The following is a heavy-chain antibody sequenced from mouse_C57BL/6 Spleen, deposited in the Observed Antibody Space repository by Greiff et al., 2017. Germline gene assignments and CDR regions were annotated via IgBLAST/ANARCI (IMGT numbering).Heavy chain of an antibody. CDR3: ARSVYDPYFDY. V-gene: IGHV1-69*01. D-gene: IGHD2-3*01. CDR1: GYTFTSSW. Sequence: QVQLQQPGAELVMPGASVKLSCKASGYTFTSSWMHWVKQRPGQGLEWIGEIDPSDSYTNYNQKFKGKSTLTVDKSSSTAYMQLSSLTSEDSAVYYCARSVYDPYFDYWGQGTTLTVSS. J-gene: IGHJ2*01. CDR2: IDPSDSYT.